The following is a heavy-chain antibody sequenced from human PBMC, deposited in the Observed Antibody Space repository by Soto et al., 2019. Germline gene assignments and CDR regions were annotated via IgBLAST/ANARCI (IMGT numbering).Heavy chain of an antibody. CDR3: ARRRSGSYYVDAFDI. CDR1: GFTFSSYS. D-gene: IGHD1-26*01. Sequence: EVQLVESGGGLVQPGGSLRLSCAASGFTFSSYSMNWVRQAPGKGLEWVSYISSSSSTIYYADSVKGRFTISRDNAKNSLCLQMNSLRDEDTAVYYCARRRSGSYYVDAFDIWGQGTMVTVSS. V-gene: IGHV3-48*02. J-gene: IGHJ3*02. CDR2: ISSSSSTI.